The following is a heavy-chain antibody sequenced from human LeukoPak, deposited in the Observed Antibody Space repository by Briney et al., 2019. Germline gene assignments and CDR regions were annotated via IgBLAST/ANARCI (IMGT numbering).Heavy chain of an antibody. J-gene: IGHJ4*02. Sequence: GGSLRLSCAASGFTFSSYSMNWVRQAPGKGLEWVSYISSSSSTIYYADSVKGRFTISRDNAKNSLCLQMNSLRAEDTAVYYCARELAVAMVDWGQGTLVTVSS. CDR1: GFTFSSYS. D-gene: IGHD6-19*01. CDR2: ISSSSSTI. V-gene: IGHV3-48*01. CDR3: ARELAVAMVD.